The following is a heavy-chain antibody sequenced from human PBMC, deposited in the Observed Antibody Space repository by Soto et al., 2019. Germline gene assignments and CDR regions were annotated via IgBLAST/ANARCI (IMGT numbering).Heavy chain of an antibody. V-gene: IGHV4-61*01. J-gene: IGHJ6*02. CDR3: ARDPLRITLSGEIFYYGLDV. CDR1: GGSVRSGSYY. D-gene: IGHD3-3*01. Sequence: PSETLSLTCTVSGGSVRSGSYYWTWIRLPPGKGLEWIGHIYSRGNTNFNPSLKSRFTMSLGTSKNQFSLKLNSVTAADTAMYYCARDPLRITLSGEIFYYGLDVWGQGTTVTVSS. CDR2: IYSRGNT.